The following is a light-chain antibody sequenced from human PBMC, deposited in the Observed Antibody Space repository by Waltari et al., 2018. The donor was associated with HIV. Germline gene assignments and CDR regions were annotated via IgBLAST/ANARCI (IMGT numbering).Light chain of an antibody. CDR2: GAS. CDR3: QQSYSTHLT. Sequence: DIQMTQSPSSLSASVGDRVTITCRASQSINSYLNWYQHKPGKAPKLLIYGASSLQSGVPSRFSGSGSGTDFTLTISSLQPEDFATYYCQQSYSTHLTFGGGTKVEIK. CDR1: QSINSY. V-gene: IGKV1-39*01. J-gene: IGKJ4*01.